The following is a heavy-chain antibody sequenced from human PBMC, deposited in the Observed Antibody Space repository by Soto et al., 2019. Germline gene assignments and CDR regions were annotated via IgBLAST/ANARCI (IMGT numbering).Heavy chain of an antibody. Sequence: PSETLSLTCSVSGSSISDYYWSWIRQPPGKGLEWIGYTYYGWNTNYNPSLKSRVTISVDTSKNQFSLKLISVTAADTAVYYCARDREYYDSSGLYFDYWGQGTLVTVSS. CDR3: ARDREYYDSSGLYFDY. V-gene: IGHV4-59*01. J-gene: IGHJ4*02. D-gene: IGHD3-22*01. CDR2: TYYGWNT. CDR1: GSSISDYY.